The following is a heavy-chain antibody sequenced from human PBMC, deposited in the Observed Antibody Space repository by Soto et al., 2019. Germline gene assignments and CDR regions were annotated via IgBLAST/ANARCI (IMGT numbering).Heavy chain of an antibody. Sequence: XSVKVACKASGYPFTGYYMHWVRQAPGQGLEWMGWINPNSGGTNYAQKFQCWVTMTRDTSISTAYMELSRLRSDDTAVYYCARDITSKPDYYYGMDVWGQGTTVTVSS. CDR2: INPNSGGT. V-gene: IGHV1-2*04. CDR3: ARDITSKPDYYYGMDV. CDR1: GYPFTGYY. D-gene: IGHD1-20*01. J-gene: IGHJ6*02.